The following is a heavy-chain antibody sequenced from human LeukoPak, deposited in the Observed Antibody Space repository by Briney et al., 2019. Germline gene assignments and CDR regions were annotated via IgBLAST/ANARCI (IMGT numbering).Heavy chain of an antibody. D-gene: IGHD4-17*01. V-gene: IGHV4-30-4*01. CDR1: GVSISSGDYY. CDR2: IYYSGST. CDR3: AGSTVTYYYGMDV. J-gene: IGHJ6*02. Sequence: PSETLSLTCTVSGVSISSGDYYWSWIRQPPGKGLEWIGYIYYSGSTYYNPSLKSRVTISVDTSKNQFSLKLSSVTAADTAVYYCAGSTVTYYYGMDVWGQGTTVTVSS.